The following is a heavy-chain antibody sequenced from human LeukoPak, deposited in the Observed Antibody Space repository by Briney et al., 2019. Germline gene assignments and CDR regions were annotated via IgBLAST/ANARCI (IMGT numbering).Heavy chain of an antibody. Sequence: GGSLRLSCAASGFTFITYWMHWVRQAPGKGLVWVSRIRPEGTTTAYADSVKGRFTISRDNAKNTLFLQMNSLSAEDTAVYYCARDLDWILFDYWGQGTLVTVSS. J-gene: IGHJ4*02. V-gene: IGHV3-74*03. CDR1: GFTFITYW. CDR2: IRPEGTTT. D-gene: IGHD3-9*01. CDR3: ARDLDWILFDY.